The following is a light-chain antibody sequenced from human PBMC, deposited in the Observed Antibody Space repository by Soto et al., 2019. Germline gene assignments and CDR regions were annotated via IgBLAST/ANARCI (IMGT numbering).Light chain of an antibody. CDR3: LQDYTYPYT. CDR2: DAS. CDR1: QSISTW. J-gene: IGKJ2*01. Sequence: DIQMTQSPSTLSASVGDRVTITCRASQSISTWLAWYQQKPGRAPKLLIFDASTLQSGVPSRFSGSGSGTDFTLTISSLQPEDFATYYCLQDYTYPYTFGQGTKVDIK. V-gene: IGKV1-5*01.